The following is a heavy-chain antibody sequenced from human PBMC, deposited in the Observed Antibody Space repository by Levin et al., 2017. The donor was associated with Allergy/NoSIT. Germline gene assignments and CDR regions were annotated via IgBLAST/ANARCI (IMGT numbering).Heavy chain of an antibody. D-gene: IGHD3-9*01. J-gene: IGHJ6*03. CDR2: IYSSGDT. CDR3: ARAKDGYYDILTGYYTRYYYYVDV. V-gene: IGHV4-61*02. CDR1: GGSISNSGFY. Sequence: PSQTLSLTCTVSGGSISNSGFYWNWIRQPAGKGLEWFGRIYSSGDTNFNPSLKSRVTMSIDTSKNQLSLKLSSVTAADTAVYYCARAKDGYYDILTGYYTRYYYYVDVWGKGTTVTVSS.